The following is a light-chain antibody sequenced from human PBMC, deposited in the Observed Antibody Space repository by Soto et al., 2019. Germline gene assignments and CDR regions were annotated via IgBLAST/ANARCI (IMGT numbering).Light chain of an antibody. J-gene: IGLJ3*02. CDR2: DVS. CDR1: SGDVGAYNY. Sequence: QSALTQPRSVSGSPGQSVTISCTGTSGDVGAYNYVSWYQQHPGKATKLIIYDVSKRPSGVPDRFSGSKSGNTASLTISGLQAEDEADSHCCSYGGSWMFGGGTNSPS. CDR3: CSYGGSWM. V-gene: IGLV2-11*01.